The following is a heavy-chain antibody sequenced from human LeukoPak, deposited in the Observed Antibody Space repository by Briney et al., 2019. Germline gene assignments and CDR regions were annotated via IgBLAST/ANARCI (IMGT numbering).Heavy chain of an antibody. J-gene: IGHJ4*02. D-gene: IGHD3-16*01. CDR3: ARGYDTTYFDY. V-gene: IGHV3-33*01. CDR1: GFTFSNYD. CDR2: IWSDGSNK. Sequence: QPGGSLRLSCAASGFTFSNYDMHWVRQAPGKGLEWVTIIWSDGSNKYYADFVKGRFTISRDNSKNTLYLQINSLRAEDTAVYYCARGYDTTYFDYWGQGTLVTVSS.